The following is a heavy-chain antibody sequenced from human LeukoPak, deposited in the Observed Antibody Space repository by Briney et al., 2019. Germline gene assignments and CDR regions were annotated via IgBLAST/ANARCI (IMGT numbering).Heavy chain of an antibody. Sequence: ASVKVSCKASGYTFTSYDINWVRQATGQGLEWMGWMNPNSGNTGYAQKFQGRVTMTRNTSISTAYMELSSLRSEDTAVYYCARQSYDYVWGSYRYHYYYYMDVWGKGTTVTVSS. CDR3: ARQSYDYVWGSYRYHYYYYMDV. D-gene: IGHD3-16*02. CDR2: MNPNSGNT. CDR1: GYTFTSYD. J-gene: IGHJ6*03. V-gene: IGHV1-8*01.